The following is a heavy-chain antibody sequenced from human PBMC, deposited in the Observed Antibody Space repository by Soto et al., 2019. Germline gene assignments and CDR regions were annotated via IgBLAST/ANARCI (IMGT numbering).Heavy chain of an antibody. Sequence: EVLLVQSGAEVQKPGESLKISCQGSGYSFTNYWIAWVRQMPGKGLEWMGIIYPGDSRTTYSPSFRGQVTISADRYIITAILHSNCLNGSDPALYYCTRDLVYGRNSEAVDIWGQGTLVTVSS. V-gene: IGHV5-51*03. CDR1: GYSFTNYW. J-gene: IGHJ3*02. CDR3: TRDLVYGRNSEAVDI. CDR2: IYPGDSRT. D-gene: IGHD4-17*01.